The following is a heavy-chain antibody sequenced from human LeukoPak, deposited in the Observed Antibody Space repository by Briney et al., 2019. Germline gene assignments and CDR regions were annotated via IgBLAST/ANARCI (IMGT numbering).Heavy chain of an antibody. V-gene: IGHV3-20*04. J-gene: IGHJ4*02. Sequence: GGSLRLSCAASGFTFDDYGMSWVRQAPGKGLEWVCGINWNGGSTGYADSVKGRFTISRDNAKNSLYLQMNSLRAEDTALYYCARAIGYCSSTSCYGFDYWGQGTLVTVSS. CDR1: GFTFDDYG. CDR2: INWNGGST. D-gene: IGHD2-2*01. CDR3: ARAIGYCSSTSCYGFDY.